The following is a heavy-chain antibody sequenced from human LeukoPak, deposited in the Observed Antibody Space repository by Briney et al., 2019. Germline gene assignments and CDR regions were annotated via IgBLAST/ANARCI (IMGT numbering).Heavy chain of an antibody. CDR3: ARDLGLSNWFDP. CDR1: GYTFTSYA. D-gene: IGHD7-27*01. V-gene: IGHV1-3*01. J-gene: IGHJ5*02. Sequence: ASVKVSCKASGYTFTSYAMHWVRQAPGQRLEWMGWTNAGNGNTKYSQKFQGRVTITRDTSASTAYMELSSLRSEDTAVYYCARDLGLSNWFDPWGQGTLVTVSS. CDR2: TNAGNGNT.